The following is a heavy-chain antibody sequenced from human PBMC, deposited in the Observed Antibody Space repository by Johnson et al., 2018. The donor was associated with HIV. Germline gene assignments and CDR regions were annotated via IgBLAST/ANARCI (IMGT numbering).Heavy chain of an antibody. CDR1: GFTFSNAW. Sequence: VQLLESGGGLVKPGGSLRLSCAASGFTFSNAWMSWVRQAPGKGLEWVGRITSNTDGGTTDYAAPVKGRFTISRDDSKNTLYLQMNSLKTEDTAVYYCTTNGDWLLYKWGYSTSDAFDIWGQGKMGPVFS. V-gene: IGHV3-15*01. CDR2: ITSNTDGGTT. J-gene: IGHJ3*02. CDR3: TTNGDWLLYKWGYSTSDAFDI. D-gene: IGHD3-3*01.